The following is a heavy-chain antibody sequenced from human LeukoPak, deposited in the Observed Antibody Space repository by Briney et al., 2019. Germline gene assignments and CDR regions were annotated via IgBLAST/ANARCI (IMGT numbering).Heavy chain of an antibody. V-gene: IGHV4-59*01. CDR3: ARGGSGGPDY. J-gene: IGHJ4*02. CDR1: GGSISSYY. Sequence: PSETLSLTCTVSGGSISSYYWIWIRQPPGKGLEWIGYIYYSGSTNYNPSLKSRVTISVDTSKNQFSLKLSSVTAADTAVYYCARGGSGGPDYWGQGTLVTVSS. D-gene: IGHD2-15*01. CDR2: IYYSGST.